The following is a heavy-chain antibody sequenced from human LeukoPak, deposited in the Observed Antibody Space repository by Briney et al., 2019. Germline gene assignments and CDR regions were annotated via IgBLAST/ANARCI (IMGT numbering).Heavy chain of an antibody. CDR2: IYTSGST. Sequence: SETLSLTCTVSGGSISSGSYYWSWIRQPAGKGLEWIGRIYTSGSTNYNPSLKSRVTISVDTSKNQFSLKLSSVTAADTAVYYCARDHEWFDPWGQGTLVTVSS. J-gene: IGHJ5*02. CDR1: GGSISSGSYY. CDR3: ARDHEWFDP. V-gene: IGHV4-61*02.